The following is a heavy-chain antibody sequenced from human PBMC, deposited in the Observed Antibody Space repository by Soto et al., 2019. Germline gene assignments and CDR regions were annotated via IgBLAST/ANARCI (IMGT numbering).Heavy chain of an antibody. D-gene: IGHD6-13*01. CDR2: IYYSGST. V-gene: IGHV4-39*01. CDR1: GGSISSSSYY. Sequence: PSETLSLTCTVSGGSISSSSYYWGWIRQPPGKGLEWIGSIYYSGSTYYNPSLKSRVTISVDTSKNQFSLKLSSVTAADTAVYYCARLRLSRLSAAAGTPLPYYYYGMDVWGQGTTVTVSS. CDR3: ARLRLSRLSAAAGTPLPYYYYGMDV. J-gene: IGHJ6*02.